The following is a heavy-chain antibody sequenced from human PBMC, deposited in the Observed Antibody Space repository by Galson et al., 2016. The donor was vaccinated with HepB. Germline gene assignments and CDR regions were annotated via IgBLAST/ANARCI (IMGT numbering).Heavy chain of an antibody. V-gene: IGHV3-48*03. D-gene: IGHD6-13*01. CDR3: ARDSATADSPRFDY. Sequence: SLRLSCAASGFTFSSYEMNWVRQAPGKGLEWVAYISPSDGITYYPDSVKGRSTISRDNAKNSLYLQMNGLRAEDTAVYYCARDSATADSPRFDYWGQGTLVTVSS. CDR2: ISPSDGIT. CDR1: GFTFSSYE. J-gene: IGHJ4*02.